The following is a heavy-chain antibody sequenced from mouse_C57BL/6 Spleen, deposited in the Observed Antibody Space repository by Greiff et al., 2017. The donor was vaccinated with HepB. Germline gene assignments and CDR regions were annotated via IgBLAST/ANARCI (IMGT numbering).Heavy chain of an antibody. V-gene: IGHV1-19*01. CDR3: ASPGHYAMDY. CDR1: GYTFTDYY. D-gene: IGHD3-1*01. J-gene: IGHJ4*01. Sequence: EVQLQQSGPVLVKPGASVKMSCKASGYTFTDYYMNWVKQSHGKSLEWIGVINPYNGGTSYNQKFKGKATLTVDKSSSTAYMELNSLTSEDSAVYYCASPGHYAMDYWGQGTSVTVSS. CDR2: INPYNGGT.